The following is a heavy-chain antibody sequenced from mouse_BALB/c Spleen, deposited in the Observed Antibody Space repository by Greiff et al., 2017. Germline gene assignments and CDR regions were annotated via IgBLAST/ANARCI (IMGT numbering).Heavy chain of an antibody. V-gene: IGHV14-3*02. Sequence: VQLQQSGAELVKPGASVKLSCTASGFNIKDTYMHWVKQRPEQGLEWIGRIDPANGNTKYDPKFQGKATITADTSSITAYLQLSSLTSEDTAVYYCAITRRLAYWGQGTLVTVSA. J-gene: IGHJ3*01. CDR1: GFNIKDTY. CDR3: AITRRLAY. CDR2: IDPANGNT.